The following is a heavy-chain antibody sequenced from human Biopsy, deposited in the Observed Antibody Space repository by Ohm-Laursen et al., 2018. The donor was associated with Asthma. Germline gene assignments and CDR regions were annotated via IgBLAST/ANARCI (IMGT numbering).Heavy chain of an antibody. J-gene: IGHJ6*02. CDR2: ISVYNGNT. Sequence: PVKVSCKTSGYTFNRADITWVRQAPGQGLEWMGWISVYNGNTKVAQKLQDRVTMITDTSTSTAYMELRSLRSDDTAVYFCARAVDYSHYYGIDVWGQGTTVTVS. D-gene: IGHD3-10*01. CDR3: ARAVDYSHYYGIDV. V-gene: IGHV1-18*01. CDR1: GYTFNRAD.